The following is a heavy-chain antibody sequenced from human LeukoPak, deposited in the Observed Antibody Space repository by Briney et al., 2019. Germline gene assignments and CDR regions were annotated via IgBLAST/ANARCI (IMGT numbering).Heavy chain of an antibody. Sequence: ASVKVSCKASGYTFTGYYMHWVRQAPGQGLEWMGWINPNSGGTNYAQKFQGRVTITADESTSTAYMELSSLRSEDTAVYYCARDSGMVRGDYYYYMDVWGKGTTVTISS. J-gene: IGHJ6*03. D-gene: IGHD3-10*01. V-gene: IGHV1-2*02. CDR1: GYTFTGYY. CDR2: INPNSGGT. CDR3: ARDSGMVRGDYYYYMDV.